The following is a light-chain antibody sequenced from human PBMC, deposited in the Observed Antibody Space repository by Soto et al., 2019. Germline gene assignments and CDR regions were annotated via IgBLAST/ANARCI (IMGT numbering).Light chain of an antibody. CDR2: DTS. CDR3: LLSYSAIRV. V-gene: IGLV7-46*01. J-gene: IGLJ7*01. CDR1: TVAVTSGHF. Sequence: QAVVTQEPSLTVSPGGTVTLTCGSSTVAVTSGHFPYWFQQKPGQAPRTLIYDTSNKHSWPPSRFSGSLLGDKAALTLSGAQLEDEADYYCLLSYSAIRVFGGGTQLTVL.